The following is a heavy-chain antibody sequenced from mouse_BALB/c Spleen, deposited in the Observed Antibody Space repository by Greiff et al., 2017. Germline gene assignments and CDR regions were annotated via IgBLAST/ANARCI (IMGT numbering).Heavy chain of an antibody. CDR3: TTTVVAHFDY. CDR1: GYTFTSYW. Sequence: VQLQQSGTVLARPGASVKMSCKASGYTFTSYWMNWVKQRPGQGLEWIGAIYPGNSDTSYNQKFKGKAKLTAVTSTSTAYMELSSLTNEDSAVYYCTTTVVAHFDYWGQGTTLTVSS. J-gene: IGHJ2*01. CDR2: IYPGNSDT. V-gene: IGHV1-5*01. D-gene: IGHD1-1*01.